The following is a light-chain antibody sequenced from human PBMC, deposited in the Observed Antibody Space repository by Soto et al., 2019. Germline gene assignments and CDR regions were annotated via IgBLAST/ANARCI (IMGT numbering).Light chain of an antibody. J-gene: IGLJ1*01. Sequence: QSALTQPPSASGSPGQSVTISCTGTSSDVGGYNYVSWYQQHPGKAPKLMIYEVNKRPSGVPDRFSGSKSGNTASLTVSGLQAEDEAGYYCSSYAGSNNYVFGTGTKLTVL. CDR2: EVN. CDR1: SSDVGGYNY. V-gene: IGLV2-8*01. CDR3: SSYAGSNNYV.